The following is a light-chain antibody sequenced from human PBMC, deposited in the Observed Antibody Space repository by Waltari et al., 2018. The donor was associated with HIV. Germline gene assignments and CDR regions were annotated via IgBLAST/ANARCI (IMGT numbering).Light chain of an antibody. Sequence: QSVLTQPPSASGTPGQSAIVSCSGSSSNLGTNSVNLSQQFPGMTPKRLIYSNDKRPSGGPDRFSGSKSGTSASLAISGLQSEDEADYYCGAWDDSLNGSVFGTGTKVTVL. CDR2: SND. J-gene: IGLJ1*01. CDR3: GAWDDSLNGSV. V-gene: IGLV1-44*01. CDR1: SSNLGTNS.